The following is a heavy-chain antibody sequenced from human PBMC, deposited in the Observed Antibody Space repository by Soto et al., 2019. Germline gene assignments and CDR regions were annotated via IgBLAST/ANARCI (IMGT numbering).Heavy chain of an antibody. D-gene: IGHD3-10*01. CDR3: AQGRGAY. CDR2: IRVYNGNA. J-gene: IGHJ4*02. Sequence: QVQLVQSEPEVKKPGASVKVSCKVSGDTFSSNVITWVRQAPGQGLEWMGWIRVYNGNADYAQNLQGRVTMTTDTSTNTAYKELRSLRFDDTAVYYCAQGRGAYWGQGTLVTVTS. V-gene: IGHV1-18*01. CDR1: GDTFSSNV.